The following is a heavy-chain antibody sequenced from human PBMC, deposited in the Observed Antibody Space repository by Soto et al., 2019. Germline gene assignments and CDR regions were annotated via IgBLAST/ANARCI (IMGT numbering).Heavy chain of an antibody. CDR3: VRDRSSGWYRNYYYYYGMDV. CDR2: IYTSGST. V-gene: IGHV4-4*07. D-gene: IGHD6-19*01. J-gene: IGHJ6*02. Sequence: ETLSLTCTVSVGSISSYYWSWIRQPAGKGLEWIGRIYTSGSTNYNPSLKSRVTMSVDTSKNQFSLKLSSVTAADTAVYYCVRDRSSGWYRNYYYYYGMDVWGQGTTVTVSS. CDR1: VGSISSYY.